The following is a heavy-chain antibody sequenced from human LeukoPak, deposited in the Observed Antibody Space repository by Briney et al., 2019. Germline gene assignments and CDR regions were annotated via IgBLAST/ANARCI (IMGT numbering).Heavy chain of an antibody. D-gene: IGHD6-13*01. Sequence: TETLSLTCAVYDGSFGGYYWSCLRQPPGKGLEWIGEINHSGSTNYNPSLKSRVTISIDTSKNQFSLKLSSVTAADTAVYYCARGIGYASTWYTAFDVWGQGTMVTVSS. CDR3: ARGIGYASTWYTAFDV. CDR1: DGSFGGYY. CDR2: INHSGST. J-gene: IGHJ3*01. V-gene: IGHV4-34*01.